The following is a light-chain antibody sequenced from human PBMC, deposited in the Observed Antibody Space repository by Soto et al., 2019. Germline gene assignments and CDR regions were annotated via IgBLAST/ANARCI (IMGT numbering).Light chain of an antibody. CDR1: QSVSINY. CDR2: GAS. Sequence: EIVLTQSPGTLSLSPGERATLSCRASQSVSINYLAWDQQKPGQAPRLLIYGASGRATGMPDRFSGSGSGTDFSLTISRLEPEDFAVYYCQQYGSSPHTFGQGTRLEIK. CDR3: QQYGSSPHT. J-gene: IGKJ2*01. V-gene: IGKV3-20*01.